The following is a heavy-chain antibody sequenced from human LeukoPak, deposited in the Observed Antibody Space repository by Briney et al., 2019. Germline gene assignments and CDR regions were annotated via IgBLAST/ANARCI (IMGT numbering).Heavy chain of an antibody. J-gene: IGHJ4*02. CDR1: GYTSTSYY. CDR2: INPSGGST. CDR3: ARSELQFDYFDY. V-gene: IGHV1-46*01. Sequence: ASVKVSCKASGYTSTSYYMHWVRQAPGQGLEWMGIINPSGGSTSYAQKFQGRVTMTRDTSTSTVYMELSSLRSEDTAVYYCARSELQFDYFDYWGQGTLVTVSS. D-gene: IGHD5-24*01.